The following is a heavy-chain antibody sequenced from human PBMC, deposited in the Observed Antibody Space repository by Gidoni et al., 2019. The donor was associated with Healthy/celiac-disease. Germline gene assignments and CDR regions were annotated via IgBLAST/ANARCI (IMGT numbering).Heavy chain of an antibody. V-gene: IGHV4-39*01. CDR2: IYYSGST. J-gene: IGHJ4*02. D-gene: IGHD2-8*01. Sequence: QLQLQESGPGLVKPSETLSLTCTVSGGSISSSSYYWGWIRQPPGKGLEWIGSIYYSGSTYYNPSLKSRVTISVDTSKNQFSLKLSSVTAADTAVYYCATQWVMLYTHPPFFDYWGQGTLVTVSS. CDR3: ATQWVMLYTHPPFFDY. CDR1: GGSISSSSYY.